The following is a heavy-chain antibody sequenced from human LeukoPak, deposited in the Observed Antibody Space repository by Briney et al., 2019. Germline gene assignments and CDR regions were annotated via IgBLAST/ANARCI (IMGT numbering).Heavy chain of an antibody. J-gene: IGHJ6*02. Sequence: GSLRLSCAASGFTVSSNYMSWVRQAPGKGLEWVSVIYSGGSTYYADSVKGRFTISRDNSKNTLYLQMNSLRAEDTAVYYCARERGSSGYYSGYYGMDVWGQGTTVTVSS. D-gene: IGHD3-22*01. CDR2: IYSGGST. CDR3: ARERGSSGYYSGYYGMDV. V-gene: IGHV3-66*01. CDR1: GFTVSSNY.